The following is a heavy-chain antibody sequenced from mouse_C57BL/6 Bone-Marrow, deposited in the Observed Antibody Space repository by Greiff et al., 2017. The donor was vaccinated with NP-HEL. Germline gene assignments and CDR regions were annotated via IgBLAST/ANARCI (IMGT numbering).Heavy chain of an antibody. V-gene: IGHV1-5*01. J-gene: IGHJ3*01. CDR1: GYTFTSYW. CDR3: TRSVYEYPSFAY. CDR2: IYPGNSDT. Sequence: EVQLQQSGTVLARPGASVTMSCKTSGYTFTSYWMHWVKQRPGQGLEWIGAIYPGNSDTSYHQKFKGQAKLTAVTSASTAYMDLSSLTNEDSAVYYSTRSVYEYPSFAYWGQGTLVTVSA. D-gene: IGHD5-1*01.